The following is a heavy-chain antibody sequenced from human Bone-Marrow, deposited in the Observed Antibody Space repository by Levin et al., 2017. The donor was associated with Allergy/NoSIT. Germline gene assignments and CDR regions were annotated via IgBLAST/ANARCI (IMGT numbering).Heavy chain of an antibody. CDR1: GGTFRSYA. V-gene: IGHV1-69*13. CDR2: IFPPFGTT. Sequence: SVKVSCKASGGTFRSYAISWVRQAPGQGLEWMGGIFPPFGTTNYAQKFQGRVTFTADESTSTAYMELSSLRSDEDTAIYYCAREGYNDILTGPAKSYGMDVWGQGTTVTVSS. CDR3: AREGYNDILTGPAKSYGMDV. J-gene: IGHJ6*02. D-gene: IGHD3-9*01.